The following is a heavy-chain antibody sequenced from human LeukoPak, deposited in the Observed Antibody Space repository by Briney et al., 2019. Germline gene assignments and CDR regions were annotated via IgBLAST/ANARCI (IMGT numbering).Heavy chain of an antibody. CDR3: ARLTAVVTFDY. J-gene: IGHJ4*02. CDR2: IYPGDSDT. Sequence: GESLKISCKGSGYSFASHWIGWVRQMPGKGLEWMGIIYPGDSDTRYSPSFQGQVTISADKSISTAYLQWRSLKGSDSAMYYCARLTAVVTFDYWGQGTLVTVSS. D-gene: IGHD4-23*01. V-gene: IGHV5-51*01. CDR1: GYSFASHW.